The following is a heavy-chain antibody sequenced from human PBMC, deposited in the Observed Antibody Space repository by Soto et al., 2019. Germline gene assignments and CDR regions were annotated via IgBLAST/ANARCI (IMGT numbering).Heavy chain of an antibody. Sequence: QVQLVESGGGVVQPGRSLRLSCAASGFTFSSYAMHWVRQAPGKGLEGVAVISYDGSNKYYADSVKGRFTISRDNSKNTLYLQMNSLRAEDTAVYYCARDGVAALANYFDYWGQGTLVTVSS. D-gene: IGHD6-6*01. J-gene: IGHJ4*02. CDR2: ISYDGSNK. V-gene: IGHV3-30-3*01. CDR1: GFTFSSYA. CDR3: ARDGVAALANYFDY.